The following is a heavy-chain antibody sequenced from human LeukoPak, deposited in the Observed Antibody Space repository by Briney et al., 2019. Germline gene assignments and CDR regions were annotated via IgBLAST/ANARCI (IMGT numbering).Heavy chain of an antibody. CDR2: ISAYNGNT. D-gene: IGHD3-22*01. V-gene: IGHV1-18*01. CDR1: GYTFTSYG. Sequence: ASVKVSCKASGYTFTSYGISWVRQAPGQGLEWMGWISAYNGNTNYAQKLQGRVTMTTDTSTSTAYMELRSLRSDDTAVYYCARVLPYYYDSSGYYPRLDYWGQGTLVTVSS. CDR3: ARVLPYYYDSSGYYPRLDY. J-gene: IGHJ4*02.